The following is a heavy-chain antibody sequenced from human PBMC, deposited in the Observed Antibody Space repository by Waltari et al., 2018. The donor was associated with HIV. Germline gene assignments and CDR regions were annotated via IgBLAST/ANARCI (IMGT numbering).Heavy chain of an antibody. CDR3: VGDEPGYGPIDY. D-gene: IGHD3-10*01. Sequence: LVESGGGVVKIGGSIRLTCEAPGFDLRHYSRNWVRQSPVSGLEGLDTIGRSNNEKHYLEVVRGGFVISRDNYESCVYLQMESVGEEDTATYLCVGDEPGYGPIDYWGQGTPVTV. CDR1: GFDLRHYS. J-gene: IGHJ4*02. CDR2: IGRSNNEK. V-gene: IGHV3-7*03.